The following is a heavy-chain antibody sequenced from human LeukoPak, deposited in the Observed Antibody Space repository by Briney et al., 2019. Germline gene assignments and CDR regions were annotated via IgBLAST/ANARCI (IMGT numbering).Heavy chain of an antibody. V-gene: IGHV1-8*01. J-gene: IGHJ6*02. CDR3: ARVRSGSHQRDYYYYGMDV. D-gene: IGHD1-26*01. CDR1: GYTFTSYD. Sequence: ASVEVSCKASGYTFTSYDINWVRQATGQGLEWMGWMNPNSGNTGYAQKFQGRVTMTRNTSISTAYMELSSLRSEDTAVYYCARVRSGSHQRDYYYYGMDVWGQGTTVTVSS. CDR2: MNPNSGNT.